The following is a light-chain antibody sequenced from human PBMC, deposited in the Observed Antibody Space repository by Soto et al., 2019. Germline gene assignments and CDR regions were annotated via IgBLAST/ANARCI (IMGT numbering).Light chain of an antibody. Sequence: VLTQPASVSGSPGQSITISCTGTTSDVGNYNYVSWYQHHPGQAPKLMIYEVTNRPSGVSNRSSGSKSGNTASLTISGLQAEDEADYYCNSYTSRSTYVFGTGTKGTVL. CDR2: EVT. V-gene: IGLV2-14*01. CDR1: TSDVGNYNY. CDR3: NSYTSRSTYV. J-gene: IGLJ1*01.